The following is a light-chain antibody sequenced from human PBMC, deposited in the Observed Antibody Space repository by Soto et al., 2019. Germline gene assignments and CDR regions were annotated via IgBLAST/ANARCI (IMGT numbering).Light chain of an antibody. CDR1: QSVSSSY. Sequence: ESVLTQSPGTLSLSPGERATLSCRASQSVSSSYLAWYQQKPGQAPRLLIYGASTRATGIPDMFSASGSGTAFTLTISGLEPDDFAVYYCQQYCSSLITFGQGTRLEIK. V-gene: IGKV3-20*01. CDR3: QQYCSSLIT. J-gene: IGKJ5*01. CDR2: GAS.